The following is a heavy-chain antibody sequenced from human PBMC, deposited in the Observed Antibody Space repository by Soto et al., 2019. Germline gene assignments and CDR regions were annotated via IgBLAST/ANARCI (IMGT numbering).Heavy chain of an antibody. CDR3: VRGWGYDSTDYYYAY. Sequence: QVQLVQSGAEVRKPGSSVRVSCKASGGSFNRHTISWVRQAPGQGLEWMGRIIPIFGTANHAQKFQGRVTIIADESTSTVYMELSSLRSDDTAIYYCVRGWGYDSTDYYYAYWGQGTLVIVSS. V-gene: IGHV1-69*01. CDR2: IIPIFGTA. CDR1: GGSFNRHT. J-gene: IGHJ4*02. D-gene: IGHD3-22*01.